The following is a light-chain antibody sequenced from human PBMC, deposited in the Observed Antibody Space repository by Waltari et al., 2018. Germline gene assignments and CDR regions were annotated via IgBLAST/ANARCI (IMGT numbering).Light chain of an antibody. J-gene: IGLJ3*02. V-gene: IGLV1-44*01. CDR3: ASWDDTLNGPV. CDR2: NNN. CDR1: SSTVGGNP. Sequence: QSVLTQPPSASGAPGQRVTISCSASSSTVGGNPVSWYQQLPGTAPKLLIRNNNRLPSGFPKRFSGSNSGTSASLAISGLQSEDEAYYYCASWDDTLNGPVFGGGTKLTVL.